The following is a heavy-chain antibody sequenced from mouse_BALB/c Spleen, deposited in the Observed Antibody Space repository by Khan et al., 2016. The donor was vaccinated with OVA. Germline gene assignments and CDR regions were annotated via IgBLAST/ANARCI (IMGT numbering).Heavy chain of an antibody. Sequence: QVRLQQSGPGLVQPSQSLSITCTVSDFSLTNYGVHWVRQSPGQGLEWLGVIWSGGSTDYNVAFISRLSITKDNSKSHVFFKMNSLQVDDTAIYYCARRDYGSSYGFAYWGQGTLVTVSA. V-gene: IGHV2-4*02. CDR1: DFSLTNYG. J-gene: IGHJ3*01. CDR2: IWSGGST. D-gene: IGHD1-1*01. CDR3: ARRDYGSSYGFAY.